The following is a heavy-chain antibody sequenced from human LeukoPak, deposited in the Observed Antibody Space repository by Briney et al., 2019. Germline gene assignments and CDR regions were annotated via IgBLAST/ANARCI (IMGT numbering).Heavy chain of an antibody. V-gene: IGHV4-31*03. CDR3: ARVVSNGYSYGYTIDY. CDR2: IYYSGST. J-gene: IGHJ4*02. Sequence: SQTLSLTCTVSGGSISSGGYYWSWIRQHAGKGLEWIGYIYYSGSTYYNPSLKSRVTISVDTSKNQFSLKLSSVTAADTAVYYCARVVSNGYSYGYTIDYWGQGTLVTVSS. CDR1: GGSISSGGYY. D-gene: IGHD5-18*01.